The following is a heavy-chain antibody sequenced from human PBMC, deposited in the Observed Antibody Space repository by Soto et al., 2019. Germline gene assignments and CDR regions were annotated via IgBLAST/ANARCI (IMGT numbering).Heavy chain of an antibody. V-gene: IGHV3-23*01. CDR3: AKDTLQRITIFGVVPPD. Sequence: GGSLRLSCAASGFTFSSYAMSWVRQAPGKGLEWVSAISGSGGSTYYADSVKDRFTISRDNSKNTLYLQMNSLRAEDTAVYYCAKDTLQRITIFGVVPPDWGQGTLVTVSS. CDR2: ISGSGGST. D-gene: IGHD3-3*01. CDR1: GFTFSSYA. J-gene: IGHJ4*02.